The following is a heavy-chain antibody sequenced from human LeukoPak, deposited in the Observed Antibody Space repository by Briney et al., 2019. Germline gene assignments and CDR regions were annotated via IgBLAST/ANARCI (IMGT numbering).Heavy chain of an antibody. D-gene: IGHD4-23*01. CDR1: GGSISSGGYS. CDR2: IYHSGST. CDR3: ARVGLRWKSIDY. V-gene: IGHV4-30-2*01. Sequence: SETLSLTCAVSGGSISSGGYSWSWIRQPPGKGVEWIGYIYHSGSTYYNPSLKSRVTISVDRSKNQFSLKLSSVTAADTAVYYCARVGLRWKSIDYWGQGTLVTVSS. J-gene: IGHJ4*02.